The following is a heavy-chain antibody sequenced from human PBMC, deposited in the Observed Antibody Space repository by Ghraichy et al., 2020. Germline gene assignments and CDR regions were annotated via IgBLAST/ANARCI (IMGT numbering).Heavy chain of an antibody. V-gene: IGHV3-23*01. Sequence: GGSLRLSCAASEFTFSNFAMTWVRQAPGKGLEWVSTISATGGSTYYADSVKGRFTVSRDNSKNTLYLQMNSLRDDDTAVYFCAKKEGGSSWTQLFDSWGQGTLVAVSS. CDR2: ISATGGST. CDR1: EFTFSNFA. J-gene: IGHJ4*02. CDR3: AKKEGGSSWTQLFDS. D-gene: IGHD6-13*01.